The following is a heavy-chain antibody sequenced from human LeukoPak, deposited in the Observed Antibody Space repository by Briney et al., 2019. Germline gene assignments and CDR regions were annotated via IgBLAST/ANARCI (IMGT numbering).Heavy chain of an antibody. CDR3: AGSSIAARRPLYFDY. J-gene: IGHJ4*02. D-gene: IGHD6-6*01. Sequence: AGSLRLSCAASGFTFSSYEMNWVRQAPGKGLEWVSYISSSGSTIYYADSVKGRFTISRDNAKNSLYLQMNSLRAEDTALYSCAGSSIAARRPLYFDYWGQGTLVTVSS. V-gene: IGHV3-48*03. CDR2: ISSSGSTI. CDR1: GFTFSSYE.